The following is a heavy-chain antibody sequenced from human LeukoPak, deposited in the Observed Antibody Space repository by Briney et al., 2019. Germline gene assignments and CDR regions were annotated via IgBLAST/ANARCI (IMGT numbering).Heavy chain of an antibody. J-gene: IGHJ4*02. CDR2: MSNDGSKK. Sequence: GGSLRLSCAASGFTFSSHAMHWVRQAPGKGLEWVAIMSNDGSKKFYADSLKGRFTISRDNSKNTLYLQMNSLRSEDTAVYFCARDGSVLRFLEWLSFLDYWGQGTLVTVSS. V-gene: IGHV3-30*01. CDR3: ARDGSVLRFLEWLSFLDY. CDR1: GFTFSSHA. D-gene: IGHD3-3*01.